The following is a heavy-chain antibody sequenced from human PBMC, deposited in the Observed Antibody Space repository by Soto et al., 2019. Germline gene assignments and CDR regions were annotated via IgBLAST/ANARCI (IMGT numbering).Heavy chain of an antibody. D-gene: IGHD6-6*01. CDR2: IYPGDSDT. V-gene: IGHV5-51*01. J-gene: IGHJ6*03. CDR1: GYSFTSYW. Sequence: GESLKISCKGSGYSFTSYWIGWVRQMPGKGLEWMGIIYPGDSDTRYSPSFQGQVTISADKSISTAYLQWSSLKASDTAMYYCARHPGLKMPEGIDRPRSYYYYVDVWGKGTTVTVSS. CDR3: ARHPGLKMPEGIDRPRSYYYYVDV.